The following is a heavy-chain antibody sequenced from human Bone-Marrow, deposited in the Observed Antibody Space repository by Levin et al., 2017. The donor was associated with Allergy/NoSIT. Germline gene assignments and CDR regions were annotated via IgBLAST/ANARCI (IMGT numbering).Heavy chain of an antibody. CDR3: ARDPVAAAGTGGGSDGMDD. Sequence: GGSLRLSCAASGFTFSYYWMTWVRQAPGKGLEWVANIKQDGSEIYYVDSVKGRFTISRDNAKKSLYLQMNSLRVEDTAVYYCARDPVAAAGTGGGSDGMDDWGQGTAVTVSS. CDR1: GFTFSYYW. J-gene: IGHJ6*02. D-gene: IGHD6-13*01. V-gene: IGHV3-7*01. CDR2: IKQDGSEI.